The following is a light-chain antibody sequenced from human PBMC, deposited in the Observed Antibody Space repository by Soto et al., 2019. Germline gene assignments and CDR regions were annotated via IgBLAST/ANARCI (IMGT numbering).Light chain of an antibody. J-gene: IGLJ2*01. CDR3: AAWDDSLSGVV. Sequence: QSVLTQPPSASGTPGQRVTISCSGGSSNIGSNYVYWYQQLPGTVPQLLIYRNNERPSGVPDRFSGSKSGTSASLAISGLRPEDEADSYCAAWDDSLSGVVFGGGTQLTVL. CDR2: RNN. V-gene: IGLV1-47*01. CDR1: SSNIGSNY.